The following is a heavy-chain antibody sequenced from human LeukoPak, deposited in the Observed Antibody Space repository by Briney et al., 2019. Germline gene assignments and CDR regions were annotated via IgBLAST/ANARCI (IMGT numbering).Heavy chain of an antibody. CDR2: GYYSGTT. V-gene: IGHV4-39*01. Sequence: SETLSLTCTVSGGSISSNSFYWGWIRQPPGKGLEWIGTGYYSGTTYYNPSLKSRVAISVDTSKNQFSLNLSFVTAADTAVYYCARYFIAAAGGGDAFDIWGQGTMVTVSS. CDR3: ARYFIAAAGGGDAFDI. D-gene: IGHD6-13*01. CDR1: GGSISSNSFY. J-gene: IGHJ3*02.